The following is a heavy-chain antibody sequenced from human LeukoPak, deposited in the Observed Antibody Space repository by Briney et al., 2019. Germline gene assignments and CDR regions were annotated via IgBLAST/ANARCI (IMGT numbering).Heavy chain of an antibody. D-gene: IGHD2-8*01. CDR1: GFTFSTYW. CDR3: ARLKDDVTKLDY. J-gene: IGHJ4*02. Sequence: GGSLRLSCAASGFTFSTYWMSWVRQAPGKGLEWVANINQDGSQKRYVDSVQGRFTISRDNTNNSLFLQMNSLRAEDTAVYYCARLKDDVTKLDYWGQGTLVTVSS. V-gene: IGHV3-7*01. CDR2: INQDGSQK.